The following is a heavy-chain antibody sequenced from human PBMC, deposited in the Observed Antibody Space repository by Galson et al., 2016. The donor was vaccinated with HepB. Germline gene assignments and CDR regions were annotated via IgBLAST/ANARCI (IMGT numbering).Heavy chain of an antibody. D-gene: IGHD3-9*01. CDR3: ARPGGQTYFDWLDF. J-gene: IGHJ5*01. Sequence: SLRLSCAASGFTFSSYAMGWVRQAPGKGLEWVAVISYDGSTKYYADSVKGRFTISRDDSKNTVYLEMTTLRAQDTAVYYCARPGGQTYFDWLDFWGQGTLVTVSS. V-gene: IGHV3-30-3*01. CDR1: GFTFSSYA. CDR2: ISYDGSTK.